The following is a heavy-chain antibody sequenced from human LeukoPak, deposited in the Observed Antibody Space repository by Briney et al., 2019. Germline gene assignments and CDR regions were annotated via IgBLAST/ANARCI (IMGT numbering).Heavy chain of an antibody. J-gene: IGHJ3*02. D-gene: IGHD2-8*01. Sequence: GASVKVSCKASGYTFTGYYMHWVRQAPGQGLEWMGWINPNSGGTNYAQKFQGRVTMTRDTSISTAYMELSRLRSDDTAVYYCARVYCTNGVCYYAFDTWGQGTMVTVSS. CDR1: GYTFTGYY. CDR2: INPNSGGT. CDR3: ARVYCTNGVCYYAFDT. V-gene: IGHV1-2*02.